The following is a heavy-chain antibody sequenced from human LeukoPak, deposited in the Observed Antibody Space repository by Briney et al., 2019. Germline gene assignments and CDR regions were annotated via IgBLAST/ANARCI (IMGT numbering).Heavy chain of an antibody. CDR2: ISWNSGSI. Sequence: PGRSLRLSCAASGFTFDDYAMHWVRQAPGKGLEWVSGISWNSGSIGYADSVKGRFTISRDNAKNSLYLQMNSLRAEDTALYYCAKADYYDSSGFFDLWGRGTLVTVSS. CDR1: GFTFDDYA. D-gene: IGHD3-22*01. CDR3: AKADYYDSSGFFDL. J-gene: IGHJ2*01. V-gene: IGHV3-9*01.